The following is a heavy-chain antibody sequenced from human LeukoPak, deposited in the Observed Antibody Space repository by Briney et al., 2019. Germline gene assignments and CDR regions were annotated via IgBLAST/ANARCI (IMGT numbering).Heavy chain of an antibody. V-gene: IGHV3-30*02. CDR2: IQYDGSKK. Sequence: PGGSLRLSCAASGFTFSSYGMHCVRQAPGKGLEWVAFIQYDGSKKYYADSVKGRFTISRDNSKNTFYLQMNSLRAEDTSVYYCAKLSGNDAFDFWGQGTMVTVSS. J-gene: IGHJ3*01. CDR3: AKLSGNDAFDF. D-gene: IGHD1-26*01. CDR1: GFTFSSYG.